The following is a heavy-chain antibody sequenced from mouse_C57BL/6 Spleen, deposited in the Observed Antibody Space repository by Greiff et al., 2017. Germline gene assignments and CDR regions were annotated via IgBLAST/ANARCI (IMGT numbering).Heavy chain of an antibody. J-gene: IGHJ4*01. D-gene: IGHD2-4*01. CDR1: GYTFTDYE. V-gene: IGHV1-15*01. CDR2: IDPEPGGT. CDR3: TRRLRSYYAMDY. Sequence: QVQLQQSGAELVRPGASVTLSCKASGYTFTDYEMHWVKQTPVHGLEWIGAIDPEPGGTAYNQKFKGKAILTADKSSSTAYMELRSLTSEDSAVYYCTRRLRSYYAMDYWGQGTSVTVSS.